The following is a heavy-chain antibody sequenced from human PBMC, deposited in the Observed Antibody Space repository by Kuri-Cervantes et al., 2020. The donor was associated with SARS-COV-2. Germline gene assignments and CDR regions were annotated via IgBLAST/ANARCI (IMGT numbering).Heavy chain of an antibody. CDR1: GGSISSPSYH. Sequence: GSLRLSCVVSGGSISSPSYHWGWVRQPPGKGLEWIGSIYYSGSTYYNPSLKSRVTISVDTSKNQFSLKLSSVTAADTAVYYCARHGVTMVRGVIYAFDIWGQGTMVTVSS. CDR3: ARHGVTMVRGVIYAFDI. J-gene: IGHJ3*02. V-gene: IGHV4-39*01. D-gene: IGHD3-10*01. CDR2: IYYSGST.